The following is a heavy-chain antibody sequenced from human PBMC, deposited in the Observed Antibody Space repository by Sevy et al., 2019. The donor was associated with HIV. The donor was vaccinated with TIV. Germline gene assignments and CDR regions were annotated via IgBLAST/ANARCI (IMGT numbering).Heavy chain of an antibody. V-gene: IGHV3-23*01. J-gene: IGHJ4*02. CDR2: ISHSGDST. D-gene: IGHD3-3*01. CDR1: GFTFSSYA. Sequence: GGSLRLSCTSSGFTFSSYAMNWVRQAPGKGLEWVSTISHSGDSTYYAHSVKGRFTISRDNSENTLYLQMNSLRAEDTALYYCAGRKVGDFWSGSIRGPWAGGPLFDYWGQGTLVTVSS. CDR3: AGRKVGDFWSGSIRGPWAGGPLFDY.